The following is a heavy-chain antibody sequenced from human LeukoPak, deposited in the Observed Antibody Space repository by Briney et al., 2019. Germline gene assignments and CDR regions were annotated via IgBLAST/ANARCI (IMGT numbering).Heavy chain of an antibody. CDR2: IYPGDSDT. Sequence: GESLKISCQASGYTFDRSWIGWVRQMPGKGLEWMGIIYPGDSDTRYSPSFQGQVTISADKSISTAYLQWSSLKASDTAMYYCARGAVVTAIFDYWGQGTLVTVSS. D-gene: IGHD2-21*02. CDR3: ARGAVVTAIFDY. J-gene: IGHJ4*02. CDR1: GYTFDRSW. V-gene: IGHV5-51*01.